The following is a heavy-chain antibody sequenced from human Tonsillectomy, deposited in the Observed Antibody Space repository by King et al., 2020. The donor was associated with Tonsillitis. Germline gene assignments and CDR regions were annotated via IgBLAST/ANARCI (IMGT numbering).Heavy chain of an antibody. D-gene: IGHD3-10*01. J-gene: IGHJ6*02. Sequence: VQLVESGGGLVQPGGSLRLSCAASGFTVSNNYITWVRQAPGKGLEWVSVIYSGGSTYYADSVKGRVTISRDNSKNTVYLQMNSLRAEDTAVYYCARGRPAPFHYYGSGSHGMDVWGQGTTVTVSS. CDR1: GFTVSNNY. V-gene: IGHV3-66*01. CDR2: IYSGGST. CDR3: ARGRPAPFHYYGSGSHGMDV.